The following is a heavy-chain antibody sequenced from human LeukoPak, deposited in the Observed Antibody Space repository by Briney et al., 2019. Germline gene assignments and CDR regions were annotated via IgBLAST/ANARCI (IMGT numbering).Heavy chain of an antibody. CDR3: ARASYTGFDLHFDQ. Sequence: GGSLTLSCSASGFTFSGREMAWVRQAPGKGLEWLSYMSKNGKTILHADSVKGRFTISRDNAKNSLYLQMDSLRAEDTAFYYCARASYTGFDLHFDQWGQGTLVSVSS. V-gene: IGHV3-48*03. CDR2: MSKNGKTI. J-gene: IGHJ4*02. CDR1: GFTFSGRE. D-gene: IGHD5-12*01.